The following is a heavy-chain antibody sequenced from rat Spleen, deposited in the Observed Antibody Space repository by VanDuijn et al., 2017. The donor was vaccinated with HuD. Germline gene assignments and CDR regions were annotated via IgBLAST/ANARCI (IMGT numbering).Heavy chain of an antibody. V-gene: IGHV5-20*01. Sequence: EVQLVESGGGLVQPGRSMKLSCAASGFTFSDYYMAWVRQAPTKGLEWVATISSDGGRNFYRDSVKGRFTISRENAQNTLYLQMDSLRSEDTATYYCTTRPYYSSLNWFPYWGQGTLVTVSS. CDR2: ISSDGGRN. J-gene: IGHJ3*01. D-gene: IGHD1-2*01. CDR1: GFTFSDYY. CDR3: TTRPYYSSLNWFPY.